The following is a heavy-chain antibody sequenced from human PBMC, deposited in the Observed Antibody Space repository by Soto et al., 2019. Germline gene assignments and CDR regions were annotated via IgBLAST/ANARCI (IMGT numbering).Heavy chain of an antibody. D-gene: IGHD3-3*01. CDR2: ISSSSSTI. CDR3: ARESRFLEWLSLNWFDP. V-gene: IGHV3-48*02. J-gene: IGHJ5*02. Sequence: EVQLVESGGGLVQPGGSLRLSCAASGCTFSSYSMNWVRQAPGKGLEWVSYISSSSSTIYYADSVKGRFTISRDNAKNSLYLQMNSLRDEDTAVYYCARESRFLEWLSLNWFDPWGQGTLVTVSS. CDR1: GCTFSSYS.